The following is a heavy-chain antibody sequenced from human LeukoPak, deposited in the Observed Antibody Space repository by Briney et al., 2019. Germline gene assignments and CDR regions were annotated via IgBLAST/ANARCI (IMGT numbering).Heavy chain of an antibody. V-gene: IGHV3-53*04. CDR3: ARAPDDYDFWSGPFDY. D-gene: IGHD3-3*01. J-gene: IGHJ4*02. CDR1: GFTVSSNY. Sequence: GGSLRLSCAASGFTVSSNYMSWVRQAPGKGLEWVSVIYSGGSTYYADSVKGRFTISRHKSKNTLYLQMNSLRAEDTAVYYCARAPDDYDFWSGPFDYWGRGTLVTVSS. CDR2: IYSGGST.